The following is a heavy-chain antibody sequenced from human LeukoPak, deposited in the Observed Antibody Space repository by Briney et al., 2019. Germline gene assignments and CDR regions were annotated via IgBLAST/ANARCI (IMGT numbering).Heavy chain of an antibody. CDR3: AGSNQADDY. CDR2: INPGGSSI. J-gene: IGHJ4*02. CDR1: GFTFSSYW. Sequence: GRSLRLSCAASGFTFSSYWMHWVRQVPGKGLVWVARINPGGSSITYADSVKGRFTISRDNAKNTLYLQMDSLRAEDTCVYYCAGSNQADDYWGQGTLVTVSS. V-gene: IGHV3-74*01.